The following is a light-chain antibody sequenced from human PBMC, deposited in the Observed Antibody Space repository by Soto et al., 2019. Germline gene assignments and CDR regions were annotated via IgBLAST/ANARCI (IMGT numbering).Light chain of an antibody. CDR1: QSVSGIY. CDR3: QQYGTSPPYT. V-gene: IGKV3-20*01. CDR2: GAS. Sequence: EIVLTQSPGTLSVSPGERATLSCRASQSVSGIYLAWYQQKPGQAPRLLIYGASSRATGIPDRFSGSGSGTDFTLTISRLEPEDFAVYYCQQYGTSPPYTFGQGTKVDIK. J-gene: IGKJ2*01.